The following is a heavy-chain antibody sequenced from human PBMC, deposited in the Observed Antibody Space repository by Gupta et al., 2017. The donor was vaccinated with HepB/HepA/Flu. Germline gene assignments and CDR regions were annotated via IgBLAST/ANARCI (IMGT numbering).Heavy chain of an antibody. CDR3: ARDSGSYYFDY. J-gene: IGHJ4*02. V-gene: IGHV3-30-3*01. Sequence: QVQLVESGGGVVQPGRSLRLSCAASGFTFSSYAMHWVRPAPGKGLEWVAVISYDGSNKYYADSVKGRFTISRDNSKNTLYLQMNSLRAEDTAVYYCARDSGSYYFDYWGQGTLVTVSS. CDR1: GFTFSSYA. D-gene: IGHD1-26*01. CDR2: ISYDGSNK.